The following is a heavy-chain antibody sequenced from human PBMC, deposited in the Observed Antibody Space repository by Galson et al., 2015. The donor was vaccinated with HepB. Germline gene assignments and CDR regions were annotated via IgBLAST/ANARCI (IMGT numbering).Heavy chain of an antibody. CDR1: GFTFSSYS. D-gene: IGHD3-10*01. V-gene: IGHV3-21*04. CDR2: ISSSSSYT. Sequence: SLRLSCAASGFTFSSYSMNWVRQAPGKGLEWVSSISSSSSYTNYADSVKGRFTISRDNAKNSLYLQMNSLRAEDTAVYYCAREGWGFGDGMDVWGQGTTVTVSS. J-gene: IGHJ6*02. CDR3: AREGWGFGDGMDV.